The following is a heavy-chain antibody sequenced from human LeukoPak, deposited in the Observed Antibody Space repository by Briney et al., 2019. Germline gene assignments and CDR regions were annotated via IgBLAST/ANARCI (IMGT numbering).Heavy chain of an antibody. D-gene: IGHD4-23*01. CDR2: MNPNSGNT. CDR3: ARDYGGNTGSISNYYYFMDV. J-gene: IGHJ6*03. Sequence: ASVKVSCKASGYTFTSYDINWVRQATGQGLEWMGWMNPNSGNTGYAQKFQGRVTMTRDTSTSTVYMELSSLRSEDTAMYYCARDYGGNTGSISNYYYFMDVWGKGTTVTISS. CDR1: GYTFTSYD. V-gene: IGHV1-8*02.